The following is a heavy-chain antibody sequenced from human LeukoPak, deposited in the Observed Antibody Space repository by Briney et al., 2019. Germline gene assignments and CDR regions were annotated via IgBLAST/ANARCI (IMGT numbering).Heavy chain of an antibody. D-gene: IGHD3-16*01. J-gene: IGHJ4*02. CDR1: GXSFTSYW. CDR3: AGTIGDVYY. Sequence: GASLQISCKASGXSFTSYWIGWVRQMPGKGLEWMGIIYPGDFDTRYSPSFQGRVTISADKSISTAYLQWSSLRASDTAMYYCAGTIGDVYYWGQGTLVTVSS. CDR2: IYPGDFDT. V-gene: IGHV5-51*01.